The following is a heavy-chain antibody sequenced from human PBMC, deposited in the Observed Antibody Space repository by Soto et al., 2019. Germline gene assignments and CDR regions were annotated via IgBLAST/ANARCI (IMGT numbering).Heavy chain of an antibody. CDR3: AREDDGGDRDYYGMDV. CDR2: IYYSGST. J-gene: IGHJ6*02. V-gene: IGHV4-4*08. D-gene: IGHD2-21*02. CDR1: GGSIGGYY. Sequence: SETLSLTCTVSGGSIGGYYWSWIRQPPGKGLEWIGFIYYSGSTQSNPSLQSRVAISVDTSKNLFSLRLTSVTAADTAVYFCAREDDGGDRDYYGMDVWGQGTTVTVSS.